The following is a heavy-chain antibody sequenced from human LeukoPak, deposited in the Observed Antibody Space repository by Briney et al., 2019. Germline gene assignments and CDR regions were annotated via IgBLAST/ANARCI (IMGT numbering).Heavy chain of an antibody. J-gene: IGHJ4*02. D-gene: IGHD6-19*01. Sequence: GGSLRLSCAASGFTFSRYSMNWVRQAPGKGLEWVSSISSSSSYIYYADSVKGRVTISRDNARNSLYLHMNNRRVEDTALYYCGRYLNSGPLDYWGQGIQVTVSS. V-gene: IGHV3-21*06. CDR2: ISSSSSYI. CDR3: GRYLNSGPLDY. CDR1: GFTFSRYS.